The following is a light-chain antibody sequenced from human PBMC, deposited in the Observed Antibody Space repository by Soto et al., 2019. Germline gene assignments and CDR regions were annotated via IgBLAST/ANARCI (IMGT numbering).Light chain of an antibody. CDR3: SSHAGDNTYV. Sequence: QSVLTQPASVSGSPGQSITISCTGTISDVGGYNYVSWYQQHPGKAPKLIIYEVSSRPSGVSDRFSGSKSGNTASLTISGLQAEDEADYYCSSHAGDNTYVFGTGTKVTVL. V-gene: IGLV2-14*01. CDR1: ISDVGGYNY. J-gene: IGLJ1*01. CDR2: EVS.